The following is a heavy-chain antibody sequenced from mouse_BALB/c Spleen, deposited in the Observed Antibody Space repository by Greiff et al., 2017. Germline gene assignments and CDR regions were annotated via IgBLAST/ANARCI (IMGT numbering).Heavy chain of an antibody. V-gene: IGHV5-6*02. D-gene: IGHD4-1*01. J-gene: IGHJ2*01. CDR2: ISSGGSYT. CDR3: ARRDGTDYFDY. Sequence: EVKLEESGGDLVKPGGSLKLSCAASGFTFSSYGMSWVRQTPDKRLEWVATISSGGSYTYYPDSVKGRFTISRDNAKNTLYLQMSSLKSEDTAMYYCARRDGTDYFDYWGQGTTLTVSS. CDR1: GFTFSSYG.